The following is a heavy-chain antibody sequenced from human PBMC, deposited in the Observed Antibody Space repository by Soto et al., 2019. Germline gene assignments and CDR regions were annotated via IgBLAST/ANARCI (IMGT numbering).Heavy chain of an antibody. CDR2: ISGSGGST. J-gene: IGHJ4*02. D-gene: IGHD6-19*01. V-gene: IGHV3-23*01. CDR3: AKDLVAVAGSYYY. Sequence: EVQLLESGGGLVEPGGSLRLSCAASGFTFSSYAMSWVRQAPGKGLEWVSAISGSGGSTYYADSVKGRFTISRDNSKNTLYLQINSLRAEDTAVYYCAKDLVAVAGSYYYWGQGTLVTVSS. CDR1: GFTFSSYA.